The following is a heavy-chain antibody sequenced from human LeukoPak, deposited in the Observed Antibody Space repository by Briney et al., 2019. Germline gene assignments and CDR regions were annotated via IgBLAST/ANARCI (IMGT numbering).Heavy chain of an antibody. V-gene: IGHV1-18*01. D-gene: IGHD1-26*01. Sequence: ASVKVSCKASGYTFTNYDINWVRQAPGQGLEWVGWISGSTGNTHYAQNFQGRVSMTADTSTGTAYMELRGLRSDDTALYYCARSGRGTYFYFDLWGQGTLVTVSS. CDR1: GYTFTNYD. J-gene: IGHJ4*02. CDR2: ISGSTGNT. CDR3: ARSGRGTYFYFDL.